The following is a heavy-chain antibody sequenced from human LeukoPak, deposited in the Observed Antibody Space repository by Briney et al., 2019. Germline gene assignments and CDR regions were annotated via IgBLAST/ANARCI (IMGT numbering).Heavy chain of an antibody. CDR1: GFTVSSNY. J-gene: IGHJ6*03. CDR3: AREGAAAAPPRRDYYYYYMDV. D-gene: IGHD6-13*01. CDR2: MYSGGST. V-gene: IGHV3-53*01. Sequence: GGSLRLSCAASGFTVSSNYMSWVRQAPGKGLEWVSVMYSGGSTYYADSVKGRFTISRDNSKNTLYLQMNSLRAEDTAVYYCAREGAAAAPPRRDYYYYYMDVWGKGTTVTVSS.